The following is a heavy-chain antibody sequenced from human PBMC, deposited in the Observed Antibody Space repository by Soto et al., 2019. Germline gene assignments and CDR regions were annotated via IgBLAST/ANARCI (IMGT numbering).Heavy chain of an antibody. D-gene: IGHD3-10*01. J-gene: IGHJ4*02. CDR2: IYSGGNT. CDR1: GFTTSSIY. Sequence: EVQLVESGRGLVQPGGSLRLSCAVSGFTTSSIYMSWVRQAPGKGLEWVSVIYSGGNTYYADSVKGRFTISRDNSKNTLYLQLNSLRAEDTAVYYCATEVRFGELAYWGQGALVTVSS. CDR3: ATEVRFGELAY. V-gene: IGHV3-66*01.